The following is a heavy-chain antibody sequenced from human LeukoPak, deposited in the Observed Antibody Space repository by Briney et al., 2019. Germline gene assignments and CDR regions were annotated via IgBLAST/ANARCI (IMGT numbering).Heavy chain of an antibody. Sequence: ASVTVSCKVSGYTLTELSMHWVRQAPGKGLEWMGGFDPEDGETIYAQKFQGRVTMTEDTSTDTAYMELSSLRSEDTAVYYCATGYGVVDNFDYWGQGTLVTVSS. J-gene: IGHJ4*02. CDR2: FDPEDGET. V-gene: IGHV1-24*01. D-gene: IGHD2-2*01. CDR1: GYTLTELS. CDR3: ATGYGVVDNFDY.